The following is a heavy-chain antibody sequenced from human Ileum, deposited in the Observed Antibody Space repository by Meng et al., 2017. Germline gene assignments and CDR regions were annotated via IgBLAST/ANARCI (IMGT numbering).Heavy chain of an antibody. Sequence: GESLKISCAASGFTFSSHWMSWVRHAPEKGLEWMANINQDGSVKQYVDSAKGRFSISRDNAKNSLYLQMNSLRAEDTAVYYCTTAGRSTDENYWGQGMLVTVSS. CDR3: TTAGRSTDENY. CDR2: INQDGSVK. CDR1: GFTFSSHW. J-gene: IGHJ4*02. V-gene: IGHV3-7*01.